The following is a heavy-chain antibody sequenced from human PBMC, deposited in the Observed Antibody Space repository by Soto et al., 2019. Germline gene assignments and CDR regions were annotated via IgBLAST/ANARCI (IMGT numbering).Heavy chain of an antibody. V-gene: IGHV1-69*13. CDR3: ARGYYDILTPYAFDI. CDR1: GGTFSSYA. J-gene: IGHJ3*02. CDR2: IIPIFGTA. D-gene: IGHD3-9*01. Sequence: VKVSCKASGGTFSSYAISWVRQAPGQGLEWMGGIIPIFGTANYAQKFQGRVTITADESTSTAYMELSSLRSEDTAVYYCARGYYDILTPYAFDISGQGTMVTVSS.